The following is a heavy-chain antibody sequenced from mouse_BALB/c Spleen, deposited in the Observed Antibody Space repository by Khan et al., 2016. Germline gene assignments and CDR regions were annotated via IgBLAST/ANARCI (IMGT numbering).Heavy chain of an antibody. Sequence: EVQLQESGPGLVKPSQSLSLTCSVTGYSITSGYYWNWIRQFPGNKLERMGYISYDGSNNYNPSLKNRISITRDTSKNQFFLQLNSVTTEDTATXYCARRDYGNYVHYFDYWGQGTTLTVSS. V-gene: IGHV3-6*02. J-gene: IGHJ2*01. CDR3: ARRDYGNYVHYFDY. D-gene: IGHD2-1*01. CDR1: GYSITSGYY. CDR2: ISYDGSN.